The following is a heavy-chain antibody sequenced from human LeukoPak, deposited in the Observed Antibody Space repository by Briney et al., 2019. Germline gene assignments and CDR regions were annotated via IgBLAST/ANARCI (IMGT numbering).Heavy chain of an antibody. CDR1: GYTLTELS. J-gene: IGHJ4*02. CDR2: FDPEDGET. D-gene: IGHD3-22*01. Sequence: GASVKVSCKVSGYTLTELSMHWVRQAPRKGLEWMGGFDPEDGETIYAQKFQGRVTMTEDTSTDTAYMELSRLRSEDTAVYYCATPPFYYDSSGYIIDYWGQGTLVTVPS. V-gene: IGHV1-24*01. CDR3: ATPPFYYDSSGYIIDY.